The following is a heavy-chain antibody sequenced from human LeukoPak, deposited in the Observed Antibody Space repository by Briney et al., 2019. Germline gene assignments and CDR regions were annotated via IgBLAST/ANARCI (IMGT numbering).Heavy chain of an antibody. CDR3: ARGADYFGSGSPVTWFDP. CDR2: ISTYNGNT. J-gene: IGHJ5*02. D-gene: IGHD3-10*01. CDR1: GYTFISYG. Sequence: ASVNVSCKASGYTFISYGISWVRQAPGQGLEWMGWISTYNGNTNYAQKLQGRVTMTTDTSTGTAYMELRSLRSDDTAVYYCARGADYFGSGSPVTWFDPWGQGTLVTVSS. V-gene: IGHV1-18*01.